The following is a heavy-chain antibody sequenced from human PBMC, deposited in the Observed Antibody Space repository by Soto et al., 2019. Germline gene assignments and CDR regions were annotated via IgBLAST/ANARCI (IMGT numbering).Heavy chain of an antibody. V-gene: IGHV3-48*02. CDR2: ISSGSDNI. Sequence: LRLSCVASGFRFSDHSMTWVRQSPGKGLQWIAYISSGSDNIYYAESVRGRFTVSRDNAKNALFLQMNSLRDDDTATYYCARLPKGSLVTAWGQGTRVTVSS. CDR3: ARLPKGSLVTA. J-gene: IGHJ4*02. D-gene: IGHD2-21*02. CDR1: GFRFSDHS.